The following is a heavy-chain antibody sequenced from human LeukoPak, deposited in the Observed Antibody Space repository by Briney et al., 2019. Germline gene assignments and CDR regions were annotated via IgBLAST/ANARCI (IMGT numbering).Heavy chain of an antibody. CDR2: IYYSGST. CDR3: ATYYDSSGYPDY. Sequence: SETLSLTCTVSGGSISSSTYYRGWIRQPPGKGLEWIGSIYYSGSTYYNPSLKSRVTISVDTSKNQFSLKLSSVTAADTAVYYCATYYDSSGYPDYWGQGTLVTVSS. D-gene: IGHD3-22*01. V-gene: IGHV4-39*01. CDR1: GGSISSSTYY. J-gene: IGHJ4*02.